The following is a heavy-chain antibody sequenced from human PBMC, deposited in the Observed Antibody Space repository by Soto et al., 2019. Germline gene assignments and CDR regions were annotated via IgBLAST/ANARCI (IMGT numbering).Heavy chain of an antibody. CDR3: ARDYYGSGSYWPFDY. Sequence: SETLSLTCTVSGDSISTDYWSWIRKSPGKGLEWIGFIYYGGSTNYNPSLKSRVTISLDTSKNQFSLKLSSVTAADTAVYYCARDYYGSGSYWPFDYWGQGTLVTVSS. V-gene: IGHV4-59*12. CDR1: GDSISTDY. CDR2: IYYGGST. J-gene: IGHJ4*02. D-gene: IGHD3-10*01.